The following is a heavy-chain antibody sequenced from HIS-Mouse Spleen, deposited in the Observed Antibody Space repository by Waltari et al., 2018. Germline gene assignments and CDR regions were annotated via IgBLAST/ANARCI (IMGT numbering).Heavy chain of an antibody. Sequence: QLQLQESGPGLVKPSETLSLPCTVSGGSIRRSSYYWGWIRQPPGKGLEWIGSIYYSGSTYYNPSLKSRVTISVDTSKNQFSLKLSSVTAADTAVYYCAREIPYSSSWYDWYFDLWGRGTLVTVSS. J-gene: IGHJ2*01. CDR1: GGSIRRSSYY. D-gene: IGHD6-13*01. V-gene: IGHV4-39*07. CDR2: IYYSGST. CDR3: AREIPYSSSWYDWYFDL.